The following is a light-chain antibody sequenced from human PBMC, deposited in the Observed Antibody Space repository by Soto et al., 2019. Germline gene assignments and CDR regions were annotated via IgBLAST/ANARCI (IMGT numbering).Light chain of an antibody. CDR1: SSDVGSYNR. CDR2: EVS. J-gene: IGLJ2*01. CDR3: SSYTSISTFVV. Sequence: QYVLTQPPSVSGSPGQSVTISCTGTSSDVGSYNRVSWYQQPPGTAPKLLIYEVSNRPSGVPDRFSGSKSGNTASLTISGLQAEDEADYYCSSYTSISTFVVFGGGTKLPVL. V-gene: IGLV2-18*02.